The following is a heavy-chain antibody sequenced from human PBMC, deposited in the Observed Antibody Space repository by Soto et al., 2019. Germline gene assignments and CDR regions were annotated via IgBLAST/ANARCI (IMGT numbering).Heavy chain of an antibody. Sequence: ASVKVSCKASGYTFTSYGISWVRQAPGQGLEWMGWINPNSGGTNYAQKFQGWVTMTRDTSISTAYMELSRLRSDDTAVYYCATASYTGYFSGGSCYDFDYWGQGTLVTVSS. J-gene: IGHJ4*02. CDR2: INPNSGGT. CDR1: GYTFTSYG. D-gene: IGHD2-15*01. V-gene: IGHV1-2*04. CDR3: ATASYTGYFSGGSCYDFDY.